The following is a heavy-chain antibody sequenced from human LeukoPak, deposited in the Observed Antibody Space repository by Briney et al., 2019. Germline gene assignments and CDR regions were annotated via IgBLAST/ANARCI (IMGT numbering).Heavy chain of an antibody. Sequence: GGSLRLSCAASGFTLSDYYMSWIRQAPGKGLEWVSYISSSGSTIYYADSVKGRFTISRDNAKNSLYLQMNSLRAEDTAVYYCARDPGELYNYYYGMDVWGQGTTVTVSS. D-gene: IGHD3-10*01. CDR1: GFTLSDYY. J-gene: IGHJ6*02. CDR2: ISSSGSTI. V-gene: IGHV3-11*01. CDR3: ARDPGELYNYYYGMDV.